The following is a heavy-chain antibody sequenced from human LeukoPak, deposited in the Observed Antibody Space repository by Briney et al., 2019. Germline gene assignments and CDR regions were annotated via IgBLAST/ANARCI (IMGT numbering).Heavy chain of an antibody. CDR3: ARGRITMVRENYYYYGMDV. Sequence: SVKVSCKASGGTFSSYAICWVRQAPGQGLEWMGRIIPIFGIANYAQKFQGRVTITADKSTSTAYMELSSLRSEDTAVYYCARGRITMVRENYYYYGMDVWGQGTTVTVSS. CDR2: IIPIFGIA. CDR1: GGTFSSYA. J-gene: IGHJ6*02. V-gene: IGHV1-69*04. D-gene: IGHD3-10*01.